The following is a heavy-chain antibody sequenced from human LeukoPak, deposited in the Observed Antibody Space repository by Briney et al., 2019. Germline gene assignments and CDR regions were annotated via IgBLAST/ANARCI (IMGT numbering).Heavy chain of an antibody. CDR2: INRDSSST. CDR1: GFSFDGYS. J-gene: IGHJ4*02. CDR3: AKEVLYSSWVSFDS. V-gene: IGHV3-43*01. Sequence: PGGSLRLSCAASGFSFDGYSMHWVRQAPGKGLEWVSLINRDSSSTFYADSVKGRSTISRDNSRNTLYLQMNRLRTEDTAFYYCAKEVLYSSWVSFDSWGQGTLVTVSS. D-gene: IGHD5-12*01.